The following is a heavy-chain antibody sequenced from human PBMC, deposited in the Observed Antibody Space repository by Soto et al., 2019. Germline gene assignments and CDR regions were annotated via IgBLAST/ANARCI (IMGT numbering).Heavy chain of an antibody. CDR3: ARGHEYGGNSAAFDI. Sequence: QVQLVQSGAEVKKPGSSVKVSCKASGGTFSTSSINWLRQAPGQRPEWMGNILPIFGTADYAQKFRDRVTITTDKSKNTAYMELRSLFSEDAAVYYCARGHEYGGNSAAFDIWGQGTVVTVSS. CDR1: GGTFSTSS. CDR2: ILPIFGTA. V-gene: IGHV1-69*05. D-gene: IGHD4-17*01. J-gene: IGHJ3*02.